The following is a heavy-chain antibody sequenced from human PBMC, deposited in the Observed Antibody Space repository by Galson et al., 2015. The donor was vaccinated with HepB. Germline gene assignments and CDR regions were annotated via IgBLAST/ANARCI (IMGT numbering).Heavy chain of an antibody. Sequence: SLRLSCAASGFTFSSYGMHWVRQAPGKGLEWVAVISYDGSNKYYADSVKGRLTISRDNSKNTLYLQMNSLRAEDTAVYYCAKGSSLLFDYWGQGTLVTVSS. CDR3: AKGSSLLFDY. D-gene: IGHD6-6*01. CDR1: GFTFSSYG. CDR2: ISYDGSNK. J-gene: IGHJ4*02. V-gene: IGHV3-30*18.